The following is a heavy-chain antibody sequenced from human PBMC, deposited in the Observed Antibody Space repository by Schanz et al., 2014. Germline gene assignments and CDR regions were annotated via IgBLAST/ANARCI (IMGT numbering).Heavy chain of an antibody. D-gene: IGHD6-25*01. CDR1: GFSFSTYA. Sequence: QVQLVESGGGVVQPGRSLRLSCAASGFSFSTYAMHWVRQAPGKGLEWVAVLSYGGSDKYYTDSVKGHFTISRDDSKNPLYLQMNRLRAEDTDIYYRARDGRKYSSGTLDYFDNWGQGTLVTVSS. V-gene: IGHV3-30*04. CDR3: ARDGRKYSSGTLDYFDN. J-gene: IGHJ4*02. CDR2: LSYGGSDK.